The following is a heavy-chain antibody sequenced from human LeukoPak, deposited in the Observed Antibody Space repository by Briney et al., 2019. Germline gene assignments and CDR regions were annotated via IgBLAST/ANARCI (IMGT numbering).Heavy chain of an antibody. CDR3: AXXSAEYSNSWIDS. D-gene: IGHD6-6*01. Sequence: KPSGTLSLTCAVSGXXISXSNWWSXXRXPXXKGLEWIGEIYHSGSTYSNPXLQSRVTISVDKSKNHFSLKLTSVTAADTAVYYCAXXSAEYSNSWIDSWGQGTLVIVSS. J-gene: IGHJ5*01. V-gene: IGHV4-4*02. CDR2: IYHSGST. CDR1: GXXISXSNW.